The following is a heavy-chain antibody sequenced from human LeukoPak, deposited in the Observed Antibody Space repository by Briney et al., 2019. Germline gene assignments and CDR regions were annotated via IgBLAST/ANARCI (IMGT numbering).Heavy chain of an antibody. J-gene: IGHJ3*02. CDR3: ARGGYYDRSGNSYKFGFDM. CDR2: IHYSGST. CDR1: GGSISSYY. Sequence: SETLSLTCSVSGGSISSYYWNWIRQPPGKELEWIGDIHYSGSTSYNSSLKSRVTISVDTSKNQFSLKLSSVTAADTAVYYCARGGYYDRSGNSYKFGFDMWGQGTMVTVSS. D-gene: IGHD3-22*01. V-gene: IGHV4-59*01.